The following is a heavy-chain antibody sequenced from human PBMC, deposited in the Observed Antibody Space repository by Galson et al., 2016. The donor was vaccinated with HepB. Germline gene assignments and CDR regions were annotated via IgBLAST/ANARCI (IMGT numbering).Heavy chain of an antibody. CDR2: IYWDDDK. CDR1: GFSLTSTGVG. CDR3: AHGGVFFGVIREEGWFDP. J-gene: IGHJ5*02. Sequence: PALVKPTQTLTLTCTFSGFSLTSTGVGVGWFRQPPGEALEWLALIYWDDDKRYSPSLKSRLTITRDSSKNQVVLTMTNMDPADTGTYFCAHGGVFFGVIREEGWFDPWGQGTLVTVSS. D-gene: IGHD2-8*02. V-gene: IGHV2-5*02.